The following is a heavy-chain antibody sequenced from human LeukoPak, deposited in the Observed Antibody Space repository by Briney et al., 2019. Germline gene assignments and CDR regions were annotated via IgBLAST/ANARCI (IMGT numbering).Heavy chain of an antibody. CDR1: GFTFSDYY. D-gene: IGHD3-10*01. J-gene: IGHJ4*02. Sequence: GGSLRLSCAASGFTFSDYYMSWIRQPPGKGLEWVSIIFGGGGTYYAGSVRGRFTISRDNSQNTLFLQMNSLRAEDTAVYYCASWPGAWYGEDYWGQGTRVTVSS. CDR3: ASWPGAWYGEDY. CDR2: IFGGGGT. V-gene: IGHV3-53*01.